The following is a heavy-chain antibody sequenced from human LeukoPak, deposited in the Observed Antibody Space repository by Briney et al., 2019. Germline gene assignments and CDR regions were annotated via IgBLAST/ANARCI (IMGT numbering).Heavy chain of an antibody. V-gene: IGHV3-23*01. J-gene: IGHJ4*02. CDR3: ARAPRGYYDSSGYYKGYYFDY. Sequence: GGSLRLSCAASGFTFSSYGMSWVRQAPGKGLEWVSAISGSGGSTYYADSVKGRFTISRDNSKNTLYLQMNSLRAEDTAVYYCARAPRGYYDSSGYYKGYYFDYWGQGTLVTVPS. CDR1: GFTFSSYG. D-gene: IGHD3-22*01. CDR2: ISGSGGST.